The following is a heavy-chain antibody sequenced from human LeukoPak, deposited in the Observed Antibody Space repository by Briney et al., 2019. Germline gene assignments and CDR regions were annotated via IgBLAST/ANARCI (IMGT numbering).Heavy chain of an antibody. CDR1: GYTFTGYY. D-gene: IGHD4-23*01. Sequence: GASVKVSCKASGYTFTGYYMHWVRQAPGQGLEWMGRINPNSGGTNYAQKFQGRVTMTRDTSISTAYMDLSRLRSDDTAVYYCARGPGPYGGNGEFDYWGQGTLVTVSS. CDR2: INPNSGGT. V-gene: IGHV1-2*06. CDR3: ARGPGPYGGNGEFDY. J-gene: IGHJ4*02.